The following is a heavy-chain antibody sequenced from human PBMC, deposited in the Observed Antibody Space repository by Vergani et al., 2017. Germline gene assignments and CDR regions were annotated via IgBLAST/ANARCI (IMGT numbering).Heavy chain of an antibody. CDR1: GGSISSSSYY. CDR3: ARDDITIFGVVHWGYYYMDV. V-gene: IGHV4-39*07. Sequence: QLQLQESGPGLVKPSETLSLTCTVSGGSISSSSYYWGWIRQPPGKGLAWIGRIYYSGSTYYNPSLKRRVTISVDTSKNQFSLKLSSVTAADTAVYYCARDDITIFGVVHWGYYYMDVWGKGTTVTVSS. CDR2: IYYSGST. D-gene: IGHD3-3*01. J-gene: IGHJ6*03.